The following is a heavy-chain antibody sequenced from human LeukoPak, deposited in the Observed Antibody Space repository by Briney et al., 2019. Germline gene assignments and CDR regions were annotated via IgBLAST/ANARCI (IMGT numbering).Heavy chain of an antibody. CDR3: ARALPHRRLMDTTMEQHWFDP. D-gene: IGHD5-18*01. CDR1: GYIFTSYF. Sequence: VASVKVSCKASGYIFTSYFMHWVRQAPGQGLEWMGLINPSGGSTRYAQKFQGRVTMTRDTSTSTVYMELSSLRSEDTAVYYCARALPHRRLMDTTMEQHWFDPWGQGTLVTVSS. CDR2: INPSGGST. V-gene: IGHV1-46*01. J-gene: IGHJ5*02.